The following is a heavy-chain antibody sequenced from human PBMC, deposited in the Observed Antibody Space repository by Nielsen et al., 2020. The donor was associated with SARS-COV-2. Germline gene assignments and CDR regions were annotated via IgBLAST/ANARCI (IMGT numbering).Heavy chain of an antibody. CDR2: ISYDGSNK. V-gene: IGHV3-30-3*01. J-gene: IGHJ4*02. D-gene: IGHD2-8*02. CDR1: GFTFSSYA. CDR3: TIGGVSDY. Sequence: GESLKISCAASGFTFSSYAMHWVRQAPGKGLEWVAVISYDGSNKYYADSVKGRFTISRDNSKNTLYLQMNSLRAEDTAVYYCTIGGVSDYWGQGTLVTVSS.